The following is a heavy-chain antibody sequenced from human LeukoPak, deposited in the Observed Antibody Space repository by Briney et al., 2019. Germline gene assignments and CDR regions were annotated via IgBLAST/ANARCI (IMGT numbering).Heavy chain of an antibody. J-gene: IGHJ4*02. CDR3: AIGFSGSGGY. CDR2: INNYNDNT. Sequence: GASVKVSCKASGYTFTSYAMNWVRQAPGQGLEWMGRINNYNDNTNYAQKIQGRVTMTTDTATSTAYMELRSLKSDDTAVYYCAIGFSGSGGYWGQGTLVTVSS. CDR1: GYTFTSYA. V-gene: IGHV1-18*01. D-gene: IGHD3-10*01.